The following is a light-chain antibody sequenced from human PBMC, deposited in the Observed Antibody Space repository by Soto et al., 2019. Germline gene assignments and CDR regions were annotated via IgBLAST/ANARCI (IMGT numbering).Light chain of an antibody. J-gene: IGKJ2*01. Sequence: DIVMTQSQDSLAVSLGERATINCKSSQSVLYSSNNKNYLAWYQQKPGQPPKLLIYWASTRESGVTDRFSGSGSGTVFTLTISSLQAEDVAVYDCQQYYSTPYTVGQGTKLEIK. CDR1: QSVLYSSNNKNY. V-gene: IGKV4-1*01. CDR3: QQYYSTPYT. CDR2: WAS.